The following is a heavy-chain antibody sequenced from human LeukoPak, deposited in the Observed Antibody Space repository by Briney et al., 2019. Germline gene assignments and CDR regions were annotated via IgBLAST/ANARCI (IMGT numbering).Heavy chain of an antibody. CDR2: IIPIFGTA. D-gene: IGHD6-6*01. CDR1: GGTFSSYA. J-gene: IGHJ4*02. Sequence: GASVKVSCKASGGTFSSYAISWVRQAPGQGLEWMGGIIPIFGTANYAQKFQGRVTITADESTSTAYMELSSLRSEDTAVYYCASKLSSSSAADYWGQGTLVTVSS. CDR3: ASKLSSSSAADY. V-gene: IGHV1-69*13.